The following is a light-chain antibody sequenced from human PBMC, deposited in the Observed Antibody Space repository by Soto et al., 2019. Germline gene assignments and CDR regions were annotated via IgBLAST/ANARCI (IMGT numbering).Light chain of an antibody. V-gene: IGKV1-39*01. CDR3: QQSSTIPTWT. CDR1: QSVTTY. CDR2: AAS. J-gene: IGKJ1*01. Sequence: DIQLTQSPSSLSASVGDRVTITCRASQSVTTYLNWYQQRPGKAPKVLIYAASSLLSGVPSRFSGSGSGTNFTLTISSLQPEDFATYFCQQSSTIPTWTFGQGTKV.